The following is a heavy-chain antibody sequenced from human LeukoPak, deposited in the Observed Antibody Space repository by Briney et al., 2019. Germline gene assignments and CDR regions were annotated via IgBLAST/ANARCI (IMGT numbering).Heavy chain of an antibody. D-gene: IGHD3-10*01. CDR2: IYHSGNT. V-gene: IGHV4-59*05. CDR1: GGSISSYY. Sequence: SETLSLTCTVSGGSISSYYWSWVRQPPGKGLEWIGSIYHSGNTYYNPSLKSRVTISVDTSKNQFSLKLSSVTAADTAVYYCARQGFGDPDYWGQGTLVTVSS. CDR3: ARQGFGDPDY. J-gene: IGHJ4*02.